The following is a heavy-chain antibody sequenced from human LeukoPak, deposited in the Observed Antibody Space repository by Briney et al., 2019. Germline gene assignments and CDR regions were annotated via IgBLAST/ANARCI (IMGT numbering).Heavy chain of an antibody. Sequence: ASVKVSCKASGYTFTSYDINWVRQATGQGLEWMGWMSPNSGNTGYAQKFQGRVTMTRNTSISTAYMELSSLRSEDTAVYYCARGYDYGSGTINWFDPWGQGTLVTVSS. D-gene: IGHD3-10*01. J-gene: IGHJ5*02. CDR2: MSPNSGNT. CDR3: ARGYDYGSGTINWFDP. V-gene: IGHV1-8*01. CDR1: GYTFTSYD.